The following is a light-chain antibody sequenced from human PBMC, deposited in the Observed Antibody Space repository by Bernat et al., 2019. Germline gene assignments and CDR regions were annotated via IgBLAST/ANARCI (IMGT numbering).Light chain of an antibody. J-gene: IGLJ1*01. CDR1: SSDVGGYKY. CDR2: DVS. CDR3: CSYAGSYTYV. Sequence: QSALTQPRSVSGSPGQSVTISCTGTSSDVGGYKYVSWYQQHPGKAPKLMIYDVSKRPSGVPDRFSCSKSGNTASLTISGLQAEDEADYYCCSYAGSYTYVFATGTKVTVL. V-gene: IGLV2-11*01.